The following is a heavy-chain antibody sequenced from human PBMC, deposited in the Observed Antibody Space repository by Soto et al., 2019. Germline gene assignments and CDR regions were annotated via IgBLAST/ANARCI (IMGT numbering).Heavy chain of an antibody. D-gene: IGHD3-3*01. CDR2: TKSKSDGGTR. J-gene: IGHJ4*02. V-gene: IGHV3-15*01. CDR3: STVRRGYYLLFDN. CDR1: GFPFSDAW. Sequence: ALRLSCAASGFPFSDAWMTWVRQAPGKGLEWVGRTKSKSDGGTRDYAVALKDRFTISRDDSINTLYLHINSLKTDDTAVYYCSTVRRGYYLLFDNWGQGTLVTVSS.